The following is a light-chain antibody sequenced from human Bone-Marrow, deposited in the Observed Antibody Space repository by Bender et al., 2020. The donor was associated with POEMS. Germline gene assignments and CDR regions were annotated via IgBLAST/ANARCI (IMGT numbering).Light chain of an antibody. CDR3: AAWEDSLNGWV. J-gene: IGLJ3*02. V-gene: IGLV1-50*01. Sequence: QSVLTQPPSVSGAPGQGVTISCTGSSSNIGAGYEVHWYQQLPGTAPKLLISDINNRPSGVPDRFSASKSGTSASLAITGLQAEDEADYYCAAWEDSLNGWVFGGGTKLTVL. CDR2: DIN. CDR1: SSNIGAGYE.